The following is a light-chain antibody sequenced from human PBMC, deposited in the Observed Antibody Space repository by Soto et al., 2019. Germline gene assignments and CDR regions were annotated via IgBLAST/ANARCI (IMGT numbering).Light chain of an antibody. CDR3: QKYNSAPRT. CDR2: AAS. V-gene: IGKV1-27*01. Sequence: DIQMTQSPSSLSASVGDRVTITCRASQGISNYLAWYQQKPGKVPKLLIYAASTLQSGVPSRFGGSGSGTDFTLTISSLQPEDVATDYCQKYNSAPRTFGQGTKVEIK. CDR1: QGISNY. J-gene: IGKJ1*01.